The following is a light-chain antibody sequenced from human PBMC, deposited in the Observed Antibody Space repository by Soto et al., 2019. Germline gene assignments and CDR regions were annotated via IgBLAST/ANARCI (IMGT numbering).Light chain of an antibody. CDR2: EVS. V-gene: IGLV2-18*01. CDR1: RSDIGSYNR. CDR3: SFYTSNSTFV. J-gene: IGLJ2*01. Sequence: QSALTQPPSVSGSPGQSVTISCTGTRSDIGSYNRVSWYQQPPGTAPKLIIYEVSNRPSGVPDRFSGSKSGNTASLTISGLQAEDEADYYCSFYTSNSTFVFGGGTKLTVL.